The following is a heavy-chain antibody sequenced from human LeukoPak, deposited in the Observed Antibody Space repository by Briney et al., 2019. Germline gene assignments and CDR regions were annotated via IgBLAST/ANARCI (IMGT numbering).Heavy chain of an antibody. Sequence: GGSLRLSCAVSGLTFANAWMSWVRQAPGKGLEWVGRIKSTTVDATPEYAAAVKGRFTISRDDSKNTVYLQMNSLKTEDTVVYYCTTGPGNSGYWGQGTLVTVSS. J-gene: IGHJ4*02. CDR1: GLTFANAW. CDR2: IKSTTVDATP. D-gene: IGHD4-23*01. CDR3: TTGPGNSGY. V-gene: IGHV3-15*01.